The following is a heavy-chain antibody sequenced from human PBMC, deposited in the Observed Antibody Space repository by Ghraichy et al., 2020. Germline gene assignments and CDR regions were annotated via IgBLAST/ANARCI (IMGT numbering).Heavy chain of an antibody. CDR1: GFTFSSYG. V-gene: IGHV3-30*18. CDR2: ISYDGSNK. Sequence: GGSLRLSCAASGFTFSSYGMHWVRQAPGKGLEWVAVISYDGSNKYYVDSVKGRFTISRDNSKNTLYLQMNSLRAEDTAVYYCAKVRRPFGWELPLGWFDPWGQGTLVTVSS. J-gene: IGHJ5*02. D-gene: IGHD1-26*01. CDR3: AKVRRPFGWELPLGWFDP.